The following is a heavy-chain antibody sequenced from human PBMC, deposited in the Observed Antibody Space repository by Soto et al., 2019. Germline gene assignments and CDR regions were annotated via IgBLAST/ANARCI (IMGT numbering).Heavy chain of an antibody. J-gene: IGHJ4*02. D-gene: IGHD1-26*01. CDR3: AMEVGGTGDC. Sequence: EVQLVESGGGLVQPGGSLRLSCAASGFIFSSYWMHWVRQAPGKGLVWVSRINTDGSSTNYADSVKGRFTISRDNAKNTLYLQMNSLGAGDTAVYYCAMEVGGTGDCWGQGTLVTVSS. CDR2: INTDGSST. V-gene: IGHV3-74*01. CDR1: GFIFSSYW.